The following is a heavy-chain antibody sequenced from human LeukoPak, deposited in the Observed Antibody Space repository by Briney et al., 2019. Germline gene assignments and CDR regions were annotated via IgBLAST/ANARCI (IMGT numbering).Heavy chain of an antibody. CDR3: AREDRYWFDP. D-gene: IGHD2-15*01. J-gene: IGHJ5*02. Sequence: ASVKVSCKASGYTFTGYYMHWVRQAPGQGLEWMGWINPNSGGTNYAQKLQGRVPMTRDTSISTAYMELGRLRSDDTAVYYCAREDRYWFDPWGQGTLVTVSS. CDR1: GYTFTGYY. CDR2: INPNSGGT. V-gene: IGHV1-2*02.